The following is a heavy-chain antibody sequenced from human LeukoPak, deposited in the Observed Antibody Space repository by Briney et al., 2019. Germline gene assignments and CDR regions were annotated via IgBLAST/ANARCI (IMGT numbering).Heavy chain of an antibody. CDR2: IYHSGST. CDR1: GGSISRGYY. J-gene: IGHJ4*02. CDR3: ARLRARYSGSYKGPRLPSPFDY. D-gene: IGHD1-26*01. Sequence: PSETLSLTCTVSGGSISRGYYWAWIRQSPGKGLEWIGNIYHSGSTYSNPSLKSRLTISVDTSKNQFSLKLSSVTAADTAVYYCARLRARYSGSYKGPRLPSPFDYWGQGTLVTVSS. V-gene: IGHV4-38-2*02.